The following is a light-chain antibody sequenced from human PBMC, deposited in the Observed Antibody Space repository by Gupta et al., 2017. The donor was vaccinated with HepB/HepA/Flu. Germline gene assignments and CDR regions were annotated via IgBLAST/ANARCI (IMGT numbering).Light chain of an antibody. V-gene: IGLV3-19*01. J-gene: IGLJ2*01. CDR2: GKN. Sequence: SSELTQDLAVSVALGQTFRITCQGDSLRSYYASWYQQKPGQAPVLVIYGKNNRPSGIPDRFSGSSSGNTASLTITGAQAEDEADYYCNSRDSSGNLVVFGGGTKLTVL. CDR1: SLRSYY. CDR3: NSRDSSGNLVV.